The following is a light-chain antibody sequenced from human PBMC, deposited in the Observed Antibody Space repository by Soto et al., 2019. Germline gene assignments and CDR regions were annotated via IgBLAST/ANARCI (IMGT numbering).Light chain of an antibody. J-gene: IGLJ1*01. V-gene: IGLV1-44*01. Sequence: VLTQPPSASGTPGQRVTISCSGSSSNIGSNTVNWYQQLPGTAPKLLIYSNNQRPSGVPDRFSGSKSGTSASLAISGLQYEDEADYYCAAWDDSLNGYVFGTGTKVTVL. CDR1: SSNIGSNT. CDR3: AAWDDSLNGYV. CDR2: SNN.